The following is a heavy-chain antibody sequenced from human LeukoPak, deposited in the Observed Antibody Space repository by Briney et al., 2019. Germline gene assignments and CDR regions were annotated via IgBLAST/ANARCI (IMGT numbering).Heavy chain of an antibody. D-gene: IGHD3-22*01. J-gene: IGHJ5*02. CDR3: TTVGYDYDSSGYLRGNWFDP. CDR2: IRSKANSYAT. Sequence: GGSLRLSCAASGFTFSGSAMHWVRQASGKGLEWVGRIRSKANSYATAYAASVKGRFTISRDDSKNTAYLQMNSLKTEDTAVYYCTTVGYDYDSSGYLRGNWFDPWGQGTLVTVSS. CDR1: GFTFSGSA. V-gene: IGHV3-73*01.